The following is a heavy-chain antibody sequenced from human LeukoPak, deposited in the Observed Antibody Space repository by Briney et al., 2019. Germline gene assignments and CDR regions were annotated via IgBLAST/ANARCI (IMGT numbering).Heavy chain of an antibody. CDR1: GFTFSHYW. J-gene: IGHJ3*02. D-gene: IGHD1-26*01. CDR3: ARVRGGSGRSYAADAFDI. V-gene: IGHV3-74*01. CDR2: IYNDGSST. Sequence: GGSLRLSCAASGFTFSHYWMHWVRQAPGKGLVWVSRIYNDGSSTSYADSVKGRFTISRDNAKSTLYLQLNSLRAEDTAVYYCARVRGGSGRSYAADAFDIWGQGTMVTVSS.